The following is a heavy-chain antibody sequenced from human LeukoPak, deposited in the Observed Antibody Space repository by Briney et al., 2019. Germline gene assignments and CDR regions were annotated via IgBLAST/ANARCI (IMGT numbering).Heavy chain of an antibody. J-gene: IGHJ3*02. D-gene: IGHD3-3*01. Sequence: PQTLSLTCAVSGGSISSGGYYSSSGRQPPGERLGWIGYIYHSGGTYYNPSLTSGVTTSVDTPKNQFSLKLRSVTASGTPAYYCAREGGDFWSGYYKIGALDIWGQGTMVTVSS. V-gene: IGHV4-30-2*01. CDR2: IYHSGGT. CDR3: AREGGDFWSGYYKIGALDI. CDR1: GGSISSGGYY.